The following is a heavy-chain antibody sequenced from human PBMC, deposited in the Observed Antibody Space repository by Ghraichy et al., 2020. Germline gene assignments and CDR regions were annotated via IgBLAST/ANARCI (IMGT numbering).Heavy chain of an antibody. J-gene: IGHJ4*02. CDR1: GFTFSSYS. Sequence: GGSLRLSCAASGFTFSSYSMNWVRQAPGKGLEWVSSISSSSSYIYYADSVKGRFTISRDNAKNSLYLQMNSLRAEDTAVYYCARATSSGYYEEDFDYWGQGTLVTVSS. D-gene: IGHD3-22*01. CDR2: ISSSSSYI. V-gene: IGHV3-21*01. CDR3: ARATSSGYYEEDFDY.